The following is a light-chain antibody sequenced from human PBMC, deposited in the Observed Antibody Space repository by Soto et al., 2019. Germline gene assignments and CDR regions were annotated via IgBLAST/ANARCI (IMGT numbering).Light chain of an antibody. V-gene: IGKV3-20*01. CDR2: GAS. CDR3: HQYDSSPRT. Sequence: EIVLTQSPDTLSLSPGERATLSCRTSQSMRTNYLAWYQQKSGQPPRLLIYGASIRATGIPDRFSGSGSGTDFTLTISRLEPEDFAVYYCHQYDSSPRTFGGGAKVEIK. J-gene: IGKJ4*01. CDR1: QSMRTNY.